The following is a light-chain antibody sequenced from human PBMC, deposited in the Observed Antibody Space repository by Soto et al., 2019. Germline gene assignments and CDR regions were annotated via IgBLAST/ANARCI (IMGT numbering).Light chain of an antibody. V-gene: IGLV1-51*01. CDR2: DNN. J-gene: IGLJ3*02. CDR1: SSNIGNNY. CDR3: GTWDSSLSEDWV. Sequence: QSVLTQPPSVSAAPGQKVTISCSGSSSNIGNNYVSWYQQLPGTAPKLLIYDNNKRPSGIPDRFSGSKSGTSATLGITGLQTGDEADYYCGTWDSSLSEDWVFGGGTTLTVL.